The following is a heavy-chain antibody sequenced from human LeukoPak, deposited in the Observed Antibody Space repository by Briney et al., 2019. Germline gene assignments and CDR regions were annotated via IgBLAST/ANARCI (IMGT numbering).Heavy chain of an antibody. J-gene: IGHJ1*01. Sequence: SVKVSCKASGGTFSSYAISWVRQAPGQGLEWMGGIIPIFGTANYAQKFQGRVTITADESTSTAYMELSSLRSEDTAVYYCARVMITFGRNAEYFQHWGQGTLVTVSS. D-gene: IGHD3-16*01. V-gene: IGHV1-69*13. CDR2: IIPIFGTA. CDR1: GGTFSSYA. CDR3: ARVMITFGRNAEYFQH.